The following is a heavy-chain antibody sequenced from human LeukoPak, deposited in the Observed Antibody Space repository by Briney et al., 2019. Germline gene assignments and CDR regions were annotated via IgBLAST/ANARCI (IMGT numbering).Heavy chain of an antibody. CDR1: GGTFSSYA. D-gene: IGHD2-2*01. Sequence: SVKVSCKASGGTFSSYAISWVRQAPGQGLEWMGGIIPIFGTANYAQKFQGRVTITAGESTSTAYMELSSLRSEDTAVYYCASPSHCSSTSCYYAYYGMDVWGKGTTVTVSS. CDR2: IIPIFGTA. V-gene: IGHV1-69*01. J-gene: IGHJ6*04. CDR3: ASPSHCSSTSCYYAYYGMDV.